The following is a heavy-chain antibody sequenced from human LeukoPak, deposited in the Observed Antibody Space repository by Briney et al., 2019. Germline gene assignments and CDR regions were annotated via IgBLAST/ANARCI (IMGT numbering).Heavy chain of an antibody. CDR1: GVTFSSYA. CDR2: ISGSGGST. Sequence: GGSLRLSCAASGVTFSSYAMGWVRQAPGKGLEWVSAISGSGGSTYYADSVKGRFTISRDNSKNTLYLQMNSLRAEDTAVYYCAKGYSNYFYNYYMDVWGKGTTVTVSS. D-gene: IGHD4-11*01. V-gene: IGHV3-23*01. J-gene: IGHJ6*03. CDR3: AKGYSNYFYNYYMDV.